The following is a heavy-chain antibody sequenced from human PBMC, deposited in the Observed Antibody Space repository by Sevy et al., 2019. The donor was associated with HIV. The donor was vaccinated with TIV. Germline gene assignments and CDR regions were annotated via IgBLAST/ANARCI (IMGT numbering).Heavy chain of an antibody. CDR3: ARARDGSGSYSGYYYYGMDV. D-gene: IGHD3-10*01. CDR2: ISSSSSYI. Sequence: GGSLRLSCAASGFTFSSYSMNWVRQAPGKGLEWVSSISSSSSYIYYADSVKGRFTISRDNAKNSLYLQMNSLRAEDTAVYYCARARDGSGSYSGYYYYGMDVWGRGTTVTVSS. CDR1: GFTFSSYS. J-gene: IGHJ6*02. V-gene: IGHV3-21*01.